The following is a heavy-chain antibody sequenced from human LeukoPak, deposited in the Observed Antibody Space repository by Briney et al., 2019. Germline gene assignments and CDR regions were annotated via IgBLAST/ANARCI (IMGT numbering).Heavy chain of an antibody. CDR3: ARDQGDMIVVSEEFDY. V-gene: IGHV3-21*01. J-gene: IGHJ4*02. CDR1: GFTFSSYS. D-gene: IGHD3-22*01. Sequence: GGSLRLSCAASGFTFSSYSMNWVRQAPGKGLEWVSSISGSSSYIYYADSVKGRFTISRDNAKNSLYLQMNSLRAEDTAVYYCARDQGDMIVVSEEFDYWGQGTLVTVSS. CDR2: ISGSSSYI.